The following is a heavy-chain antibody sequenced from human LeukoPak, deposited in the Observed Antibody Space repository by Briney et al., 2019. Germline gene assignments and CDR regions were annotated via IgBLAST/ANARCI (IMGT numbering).Heavy chain of an antibody. CDR3: AREVDYYDSSGYSDY. J-gene: IGHJ4*02. D-gene: IGHD3-22*01. V-gene: IGHV3-66*01. Sequence: GGSLRLSCAASGFTFSSYAMSWVRQAPGKGLEWVSVIYSGGSTYYADSVKGRFTISRDNSKNTLYLQMNSLRAEDTAVYYCAREVDYYDSSGYSDYWGQGTLVTVSS. CDR2: IYSGGST. CDR1: GFTFSSYA.